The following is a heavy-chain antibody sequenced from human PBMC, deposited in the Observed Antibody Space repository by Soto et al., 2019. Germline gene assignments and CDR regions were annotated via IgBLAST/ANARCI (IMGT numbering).Heavy chain of an antibody. J-gene: IGHJ3*02. CDR1: GCTLAELS. D-gene: IGHD2-2*01. CDR3: ATDCSSTSCHGAFDI. Sequence: AASVKVSCKVSGCTLAELSMHWVRQAPGKGLEWMGGFDPEDGETIYAQKFQGRVTMTEDTSTDTAYMELSSLRSEDTAVYYCATDCSSTSCHGAFDIWXQGTMVTVSS. V-gene: IGHV1-24*01. CDR2: FDPEDGET.